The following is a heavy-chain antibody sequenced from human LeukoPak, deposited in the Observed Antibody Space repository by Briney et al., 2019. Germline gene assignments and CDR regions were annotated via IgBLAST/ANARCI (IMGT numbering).Heavy chain of an antibody. J-gene: IGHJ3*01. D-gene: IGHD4-17*01. V-gene: IGHV3-23*01. Sequence: GGSLRLSCTASGFAFSAYAMTWVRQVPGKGLEWVSSQTANSDDTTYADSVRGRFTMSRDNSKNSLYLQMNNLRAKDTATYYCGRDPNGNYVGAFEFWGQGTLVTVSS. CDR2: QTANSDDT. CDR3: GRDPNGNYVGAFEF. CDR1: GFAFSAYA.